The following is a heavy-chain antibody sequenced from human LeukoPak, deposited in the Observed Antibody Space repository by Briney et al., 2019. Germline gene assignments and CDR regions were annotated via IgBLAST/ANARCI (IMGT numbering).Heavy chain of an antibody. CDR3: AREEDYYMDV. CDR1: GFTFSSSG. J-gene: IGHJ6*03. V-gene: IGHV3-48*04. CDR2: ISRSASTK. Sequence: SGGSLRLSCAASGFTFSSSGMIWVRQAPAKGLEWVSHISRSASTKYYADSVKGRFTISRDNAKNSLYLQLNSLRAEDTAVYYCAREEDYYMDVWGKGTTVTVSS.